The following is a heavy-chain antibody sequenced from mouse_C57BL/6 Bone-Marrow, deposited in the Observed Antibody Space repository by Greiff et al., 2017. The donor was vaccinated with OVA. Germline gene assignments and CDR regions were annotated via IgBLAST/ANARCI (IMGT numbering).Heavy chain of an antibody. J-gene: IGHJ2*01. CDR2: INPSSGYT. CDR3: ARGYYSKNFDY. Sequence: QVHVKQSGAELARPGASVKMSCKASGYTFTSYTMHWVKQRPGQGLEWIGYINPSSGYTKYNQKFKDKATLTADKSSSTAYMQLSSLTSEDSAVYYCARGYYSKNFDYWGQGTTLTVSS. D-gene: IGHD2-5*01. V-gene: IGHV1-4*01. CDR1: GYTFTSYT.